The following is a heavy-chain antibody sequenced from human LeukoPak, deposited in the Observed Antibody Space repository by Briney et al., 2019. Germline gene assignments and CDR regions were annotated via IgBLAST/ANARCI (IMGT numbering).Heavy chain of an antibody. CDR3: ASSGWSQTRGFDY. J-gene: IGHJ4*02. D-gene: IGHD6-19*01. Sequence: SETLSLTCTVSGGSISRGNYYWGWFRQPPGKGLEWFGSFYYSGKTYYNPSLKSRDTISVDTSTNQFSLKLTSVTAADTAVYYCASSGWSQTRGFDYWGQGTLVIVSS. V-gene: IGHV4-39*01. CDR2: FYYSGKT. CDR1: GGSISRGNYY.